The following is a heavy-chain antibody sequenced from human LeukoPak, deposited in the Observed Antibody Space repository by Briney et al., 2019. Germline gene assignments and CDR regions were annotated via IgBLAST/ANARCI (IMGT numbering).Heavy chain of an antibody. CDR1: AFTSNSYW. Sequence: GGYLRLNCAAYAFTSNSYWMHWLRQVQGKGLVWVFRINRDGSSTSYADSVKGQFTNSRDNAKNTLYLQMNSLRAEDTAVDYCAGYCSGGCYASYSIDHWGPGTLVTVSS. CDR3: AGYCSGGCYASYSIDH. V-gene: IGHV3-74*01. CDR2: INRDGSST. J-gene: IGHJ4*02. D-gene: IGHD2-15*01.